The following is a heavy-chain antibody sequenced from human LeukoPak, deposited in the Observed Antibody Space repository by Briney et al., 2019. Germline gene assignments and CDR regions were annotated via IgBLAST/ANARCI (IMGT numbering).Heavy chain of an antibody. J-gene: IGHJ4*02. CDR2: ISYDGSIK. V-gene: IGHV3-30-3*01. CDR3: ARTLALYGSGSFFDF. CDR1: GFTFSDYY. D-gene: IGHD3-10*01. Sequence: GGSLRLSCAASGFTFSDYYMSWIRQAPGKGLEWVAVISYDGSIKYYADSLKGRFTISRDNSKNTLYLQMNSLRAEDTAVYYCARTLALYGSGSFFDFWGQGTLVTVSS.